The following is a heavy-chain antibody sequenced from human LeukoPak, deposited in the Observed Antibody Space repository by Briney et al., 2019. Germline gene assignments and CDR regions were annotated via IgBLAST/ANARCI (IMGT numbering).Heavy chain of an antibody. CDR1: GFTFSSFG. CDR2: IRYDGSNK. Sequence: GGSLRLSCAASGFTFSSFGMHWVRQAPGKGLEWVAFIRYDGSNKYYADSVKGRFTISRDNSKNTLYLQMNSLRAEDTAVYYCAKVGPYSSGWYYFDYWGQGTLVSVSS. D-gene: IGHD6-19*01. V-gene: IGHV3-30*02. J-gene: IGHJ4*02. CDR3: AKVGPYSSGWYYFDY.